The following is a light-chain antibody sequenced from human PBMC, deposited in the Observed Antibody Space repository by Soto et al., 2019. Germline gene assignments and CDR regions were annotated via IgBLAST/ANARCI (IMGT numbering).Light chain of an antibody. CDR2: EVT. Sequence: QSALTQPASVSGSPGQSITISCTGTSSDIGTYDYVSWYQHHPGKAPKLMIYEVTNRPSGVSDRFSGSKSGKTASLTISRLQAEDEADYYCSSYTTTTTPVVFGGGTKLTVL. CDR3: SSYTTTTTPVV. J-gene: IGLJ2*01. CDR1: SSDIGTYDY. V-gene: IGLV2-14*01.